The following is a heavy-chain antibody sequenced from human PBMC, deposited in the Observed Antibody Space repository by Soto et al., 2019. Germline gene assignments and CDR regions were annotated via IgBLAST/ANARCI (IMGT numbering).Heavy chain of an antibody. V-gene: IGHV4-59*08. J-gene: IGHJ4*02. CDR3: ARSYGDYSDY. D-gene: IGHD4-17*01. CDR2: IYYSGST. CDR1: GGSISSYY. Sequence: SETLSLTCTVSGGSISSYYWSWIRQPPGKGLEWIGYIYYSGSTNYNPSLKSRVTISVDTSKNQFSLKLSSVTAADTAVYYCARSYGDYSDYWGQGTLVTVSS.